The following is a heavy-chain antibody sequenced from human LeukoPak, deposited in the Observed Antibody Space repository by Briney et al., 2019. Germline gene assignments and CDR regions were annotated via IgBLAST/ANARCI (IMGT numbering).Heavy chain of an antibody. CDR3: AKDPGTMIVVGPYYFDY. V-gene: IGHV1-24*01. Sequence: ASVKVSCKVSGYTLTELSMHWVRQAPGKGLEWMGGFDPEDGETIYAQKFQGRVTMTEDTSTDTAYMELSSLRAEDTAVYYCAKDPGTMIVVGPYYFDYWGQGTLVTVSS. J-gene: IGHJ4*02. D-gene: IGHD3-22*01. CDR1: GYTLTELS. CDR2: FDPEDGET.